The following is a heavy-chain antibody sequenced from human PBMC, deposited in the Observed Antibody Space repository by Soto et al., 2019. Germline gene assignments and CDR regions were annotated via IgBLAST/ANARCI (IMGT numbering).Heavy chain of an antibody. Sequence: PGGSLRLSCAASGFTFNDYAMTWVRQPPGKGLEWVSGINWNGVSTGYADSLKGRFTISRDNAKNSLYLQMNTLRVEDTALYYCARALTTSITLDAFDIWGQGTMVTV. D-gene: IGHD4-17*01. CDR1: GFTFNDYA. CDR2: INWNGVST. J-gene: IGHJ3*02. CDR3: ARALTTSITLDAFDI. V-gene: IGHV3-20*04.